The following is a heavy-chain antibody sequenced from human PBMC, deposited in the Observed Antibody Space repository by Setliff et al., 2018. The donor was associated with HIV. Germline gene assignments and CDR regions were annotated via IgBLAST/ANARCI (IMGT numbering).Heavy chain of an antibody. CDR1: GGSISSSSYY. CDR3: ARSLRYFDWSLHY. V-gene: IGHV4-39*07. CDR2: FYYSGNT. D-gene: IGHD3-9*01. J-gene: IGHJ4*02. Sequence: PSETLSLTCTVSGGSISSSSYYWGWIRQPPGKGLEWIGSFYYSGNTYYNPSLKSRVTISVDTSKNQVSLRLSPVTAADTAVYYCARSLRYFDWSLHYWGQGMLVTVSS.